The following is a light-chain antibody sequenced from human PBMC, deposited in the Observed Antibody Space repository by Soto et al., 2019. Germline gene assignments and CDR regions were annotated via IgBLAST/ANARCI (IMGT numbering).Light chain of an antibody. CDR1: QSVSSN. CDR3: HQYNNWPPLT. J-gene: IGKJ4*01. V-gene: IGKV3-15*01. CDR2: GAS. Sequence: EIVMTQSPATLSVSPGARATLSCRASQSVSSNVAWYQQKPGQDPMLLIYGASTRATGIPARFSGSGSATEFTLTISSLQSEDFAVYFYHQYNNWPPLTFGGGTKVEI.